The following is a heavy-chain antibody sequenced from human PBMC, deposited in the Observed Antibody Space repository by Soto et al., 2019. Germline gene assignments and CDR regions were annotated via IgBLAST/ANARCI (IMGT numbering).Heavy chain of an antibody. CDR3: AKDVNYDILAGYYYY. V-gene: IGHV3-30*18. J-gene: IGHJ4*02. Sequence: GGSLRLSCAASGFTFSSYGMHWVRQAPGKGLEWVAVISYDGSNKYYADSVKGRFTISRDSSKNTLYLEMNSLRAEDTAIYFCAKDVNYDILAGYYYYWGQGTLVTVSS. CDR2: ISYDGSNK. CDR1: GFTFSSYG. D-gene: IGHD3-9*01.